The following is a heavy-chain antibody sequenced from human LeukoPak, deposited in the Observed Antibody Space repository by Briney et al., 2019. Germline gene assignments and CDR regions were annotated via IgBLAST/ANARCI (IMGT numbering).Heavy chain of an antibody. D-gene: IGHD3-22*01. J-gene: IGHJ4*02. V-gene: IGHV3-23*01. Sequence: GGSLTLSWAASGFTFSSYAMSWVRQAPGRGLGWVSTISGSGGSTYYADSVKGRFTISRDNSNNPLYLQMNSLRAEDTAVYYCARDSDYYDSRGSLGAYWGQATLVTVSS. CDR1: GFTFSSYA. CDR3: ARDSDYYDSRGSLGAY. CDR2: ISGSGGST.